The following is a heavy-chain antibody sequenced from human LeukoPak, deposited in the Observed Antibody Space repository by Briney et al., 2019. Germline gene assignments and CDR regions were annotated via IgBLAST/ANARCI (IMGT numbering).Heavy chain of an antibody. J-gene: IGHJ1*01. CDR1: GYSISNGYY. D-gene: IGHD1-26*01. Sequence: SETLSLTCTVYGYSISNGYYWGWIRQPPGKGLEFIGSVYHGGNTYYKASLKSRVTISLDTSKNQFSLRLSSVTAADTAVYYCARSYSGSFLYWGQGSLVTVSS. CDR3: ARSYSGSFLY. V-gene: IGHV4-38-2*02. CDR2: VYHGGNT.